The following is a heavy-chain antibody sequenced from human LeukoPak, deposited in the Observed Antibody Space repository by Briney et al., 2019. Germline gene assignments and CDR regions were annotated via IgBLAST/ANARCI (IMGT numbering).Heavy chain of an antibody. V-gene: IGHV1-2*02. Sequence: ASVKVSCKASGYTFTGYYMHWVRQAPGQGLEWMGWINPNSGGTNYAQKFQGRVTMTRDTSISTAYMELSRLRSDDTAVYYCARILWRTSSSSRRGADYWGQGTLVTVSS. J-gene: IGHJ4*02. CDR2: INPNSGGT. CDR1: GYTFTGYY. CDR3: ARILWRTSSSSRRGADY. D-gene: IGHD6-6*01.